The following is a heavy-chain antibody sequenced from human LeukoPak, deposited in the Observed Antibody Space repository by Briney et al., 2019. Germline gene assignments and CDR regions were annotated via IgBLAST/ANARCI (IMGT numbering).Heavy chain of an antibody. Sequence: PGGSLRLSCAASGFTVSSNYMSWVRQAPGKGLEWVSVIYSGGSTYYADSVKGRFTISRDNPKNTLYLQMNSLRAEDTAVYYCARGPAAAGLDYWGQGTLVTVSS. CDR2: IYSGGST. D-gene: IGHD6-13*01. V-gene: IGHV3-66*01. CDR3: ARGPAAAGLDY. CDR1: GFTVSSNY. J-gene: IGHJ4*02.